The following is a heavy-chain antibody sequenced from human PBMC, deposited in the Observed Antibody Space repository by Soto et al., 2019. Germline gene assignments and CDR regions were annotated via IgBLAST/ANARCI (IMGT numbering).Heavy chain of an antibody. D-gene: IGHD3-22*01. CDR2: IYPGDSDT. V-gene: IGHV5-51*01. CDR1: GYSFTSYW. Sequence: LGASLKISCKGSGYSFTSYWIGWVRQMPGKGLEWMGIIYPGDSDTRYSPSFQGQVTISADKSISTAYLQWSSLKASDTAMYYCARTRPNYYDSSGPLDYGMDVWGQGTTVTVSS. J-gene: IGHJ6*02. CDR3: ARTRPNYYDSSGPLDYGMDV.